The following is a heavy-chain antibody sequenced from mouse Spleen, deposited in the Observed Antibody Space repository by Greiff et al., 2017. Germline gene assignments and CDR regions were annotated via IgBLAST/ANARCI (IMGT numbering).Heavy chain of an antibody. V-gene: IGHV5-9-2*01. CDR3: ARRVYDGYLWYFDV. D-gene: IGHD2-3*01. CDR2: ISGGGSYT. J-gene: IGHJ1*01. Sequence: EVQLVESGGGLVKPGGSLKLSCAASGFTFSSYGMSWVRQTPEKRLEWVATISGGGSYTYYPDSVKGRFTISRDNAKNNLYLQMSSLRSEDTALYYCARRVYDGYLWYFDVWGAGTTVTVSS. CDR1: GFTFSSYG.